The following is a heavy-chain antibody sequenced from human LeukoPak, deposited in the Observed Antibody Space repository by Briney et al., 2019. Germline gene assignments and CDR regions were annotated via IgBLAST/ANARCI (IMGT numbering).Heavy chain of an antibody. Sequence: GGSLRLSCAASGFTFSSYAMSWVRQAPGKGLVWVSRISSDESSTSYADSVKGRFTISRDNAKNTLYLKMNSLRAEDTAIYFCARGGFTGTSCPHFDYWGQGTLVTVSS. J-gene: IGHJ4*02. CDR2: ISSDESST. CDR1: GFTFSSYA. D-gene: IGHD2-2*01. V-gene: IGHV3-74*01. CDR3: ARGGFTGTSCPHFDY.